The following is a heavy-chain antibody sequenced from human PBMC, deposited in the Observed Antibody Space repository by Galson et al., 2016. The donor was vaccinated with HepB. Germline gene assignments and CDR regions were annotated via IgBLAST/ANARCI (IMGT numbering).Heavy chain of an antibody. Sequence: SLRLSCAASGFSVRSSFMSWVRQAPGKGLEWVSVIYSLGITKYADSVKARFTISRDNSKNALFLQMNFVTFEDTAVYYCARQVEWRDEWLSWGQGTLVTVSS. CDR1: GFSVRSSF. J-gene: IGHJ5*02. D-gene: IGHD3-3*01. CDR3: ARQVEWRDEWLS. V-gene: IGHV3-53*01. CDR2: IYSLGIT.